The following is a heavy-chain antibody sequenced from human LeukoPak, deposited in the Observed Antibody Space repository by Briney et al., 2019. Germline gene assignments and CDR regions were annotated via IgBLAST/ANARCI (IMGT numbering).Heavy chain of an antibody. CDR3: AKATVAATRAAVDY. J-gene: IGHJ4*02. Sequence: GGSLRLSCAASGFTFDDYAMHWVRQGPGKGLEWVSGISWNSGSIGYADSVKGRFTISRDNAKNSLYLQMKSLRAEDTAFYYCAKATVAATRAAVDYWGQGTLVTVSS. V-gene: IGHV3-9*01. CDR2: ISWNSGSI. CDR1: GFTFDDYA. D-gene: IGHD6-19*01.